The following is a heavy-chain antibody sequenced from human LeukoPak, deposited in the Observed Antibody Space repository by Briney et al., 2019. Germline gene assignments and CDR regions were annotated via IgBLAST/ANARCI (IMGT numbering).Heavy chain of an antibody. D-gene: IGHD6-6*01. Sequence: SETLSLTCTVSGYSISSGYYWGWIRQPPGKGLEWIGSIYHSGSTYYNPSLKSRVTISVDTSKNQFSLKLSSVTAADTAVYYCARALWYSSSSNWFDPWGQGTLVTVSS. V-gene: IGHV4-38-2*02. CDR3: ARALWYSSSSNWFDP. J-gene: IGHJ5*02. CDR1: GYSISSGYY. CDR2: IYHSGST.